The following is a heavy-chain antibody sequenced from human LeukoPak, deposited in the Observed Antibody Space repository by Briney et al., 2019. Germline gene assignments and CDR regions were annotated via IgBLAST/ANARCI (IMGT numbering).Heavy chain of an antibody. J-gene: IGHJ6*02. CDR2: IIPIFGTA. Sequence: SVKVSCKASGGTFSSYAISWVRQAPGQGLEWMGGIIPIFGTANYAQKFQGRVTITADESTSTAYMELSSLRSEDTAVYYCAREAQARLLWSGYPKPSYYYYGMDVWGQGTTVTVSS. D-gene: IGHD3-3*01. CDR1: GGTFSSYA. CDR3: AREAQARLLWSGYPKPSYYYYGMDV. V-gene: IGHV1-69*13.